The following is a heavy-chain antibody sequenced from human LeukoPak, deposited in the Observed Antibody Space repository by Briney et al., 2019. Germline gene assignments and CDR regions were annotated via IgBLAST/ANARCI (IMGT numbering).Heavy chain of an antibody. D-gene: IGHD1-20*01. J-gene: IGHJ4*02. CDR2: IYYSGSA. Sequence: PSETLSLTCTVSGGSVSSGSYYWSWIRQPPGKGLEWIGYIYYSGSANYNPSLKSRVTISVDTSKNQFSLKLSSVTAADTAVYYCARENNWNYFDYWGQGTLVTVSS. CDR3: ARENNWNYFDY. CDR1: GGSVSSGSYY. V-gene: IGHV4-61*01.